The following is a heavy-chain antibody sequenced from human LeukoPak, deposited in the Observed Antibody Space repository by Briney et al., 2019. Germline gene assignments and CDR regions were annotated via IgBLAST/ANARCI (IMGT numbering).Heavy chain of an antibody. CDR2: ISYDGSNK. D-gene: IGHD1-26*01. CDR1: GFTFSSYG. CDR3: AKDGVPYSGSYLGDY. J-gene: IGHJ4*02. V-gene: IGHV3-30*18. Sequence: PGKSLRLSCAASGFTFSSYGMHWVRQAPGKGLEWVAVISYDGSNKYYADSVKGRFTISRDNSKNTLYLQMNSLRAEDTAVYYCAKDGVPYSGSYLGDYWGQGTLVTVSS.